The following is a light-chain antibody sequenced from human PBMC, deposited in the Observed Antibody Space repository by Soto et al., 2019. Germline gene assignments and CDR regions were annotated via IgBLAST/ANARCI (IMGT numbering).Light chain of an antibody. CDR3: QHYNSYSEA. CDR1: QAISNY. Sequence: DIQMTQSPSFLSASVGDRFTITCRASQAISNYLNWYQQKPGKAPKLLIYKASTLKSGVPSRFSGSGSGTEFTLTISSLQPDDFATYYCQHYNSYSEAFGQGTKVDIK. CDR2: KAS. J-gene: IGKJ1*01. V-gene: IGKV1-5*03.